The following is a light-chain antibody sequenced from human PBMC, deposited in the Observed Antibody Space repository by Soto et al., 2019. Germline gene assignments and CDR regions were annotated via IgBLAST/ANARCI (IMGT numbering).Light chain of an antibody. CDR3: QQYGSLWT. V-gene: IGKV3-20*01. CDR2: GAS. Sequence: EIVLTQSRCTLSLSPGERATLSCRASQSVSSSYLAWYQQKPGQAPRLLIYGASSRATGIPDRFSGSGSGTDFTLTISRLEPEDFAVYYCQQYGSLWTFGQGTKVEIK. CDR1: QSVSSSY. J-gene: IGKJ1*01.